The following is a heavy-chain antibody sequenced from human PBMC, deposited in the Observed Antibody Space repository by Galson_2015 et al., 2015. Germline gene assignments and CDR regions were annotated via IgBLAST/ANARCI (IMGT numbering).Heavy chain of an antibody. D-gene: IGHD6-19*01. CDR1: KFIFSDHW. V-gene: IGHV3-7*01. J-gene: IGHJ4*01. CDR2: IKEDGSEE. CDR3: ARSVAGSFDY. Sequence: SLRLSCAVSKFIFSDHWMNWVRQAPGKGLEWVANIKEDGSEEYYVDSVKGRFTISRDNAKNSLYLQMNSLGDEDTAVYYCARSVAGSFDYWGHGTLVTVSS.